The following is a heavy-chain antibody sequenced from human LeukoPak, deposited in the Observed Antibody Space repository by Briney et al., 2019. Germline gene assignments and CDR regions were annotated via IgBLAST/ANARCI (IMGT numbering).Heavy chain of an antibody. Sequence: SVKVSCKASGGTFSSYAISWVRQAPGQGLEWMGRIIPILGIASYAQKFQGRVTITADKSTSTAYMELSSLRSEDTAVYYCARSVYSSSWYSRWFDPWGQGTLVTVSS. CDR3: ARSVYSSSWYSRWFDP. J-gene: IGHJ5*02. CDR2: IIPILGIA. V-gene: IGHV1-69*04. D-gene: IGHD6-13*01. CDR1: GGTFSSYA.